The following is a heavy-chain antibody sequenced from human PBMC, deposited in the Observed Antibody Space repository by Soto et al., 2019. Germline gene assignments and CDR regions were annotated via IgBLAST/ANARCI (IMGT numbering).Heavy chain of an antibody. D-gene: IGHD4-17*01. CDR2: IYHSGST. CDR3: ATTRDHDYGDYVSDY. Sequence: QVQLQESGPGLVKPSGTLSLTCAVSGGSISSSNWWSWVRQPPGKGLEWIGEIYHSGSTNYNPSLKSRVTISVDKSKNQFSLKLSCVTAADTAVYYCATTRDHDYGDYVSDYWGQGTLVTVSS. CDR1: GGSISSSNW. V-gene: IGHV4-4*02. J-gene: IGHJ4*02.